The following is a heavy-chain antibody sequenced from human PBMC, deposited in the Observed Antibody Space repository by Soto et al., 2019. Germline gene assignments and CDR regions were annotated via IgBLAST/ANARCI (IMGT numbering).Heavy chain of an antibody. D-gene: IGHD5-18*01. CDR3: TRFPRGYSYVDC. J-gene: IGHJ4*02. CDR2: IKTKTEGGTT. V-gene: IGHV3-15*07. CDR1: GFTISNAW. Sequence: ESGGGLVKPGGSLRLSCAASGFTISNAWMSWVRQAPGMGLEWVGRIKTKTEGGTTDYAAPVRDRFTISTDDSKNTLYLQMNSLKTEDTAVYYCTRFPRGYSYVDCWGQGTLVTVSS.